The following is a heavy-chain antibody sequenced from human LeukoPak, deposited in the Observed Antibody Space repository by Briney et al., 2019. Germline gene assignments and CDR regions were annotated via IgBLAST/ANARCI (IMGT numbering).Heavy chain of an antibody. CDR2: IIPIFGTA. J-gene: IGHJ3*02. Sequence: ASVKVSCKASGGTFSSYAISWVRQAPGQGLEWMGGIIPIFGTANYAQKFQGRVTITADESTSTAYMELSSLRSEDTAVYYCARGRDGKGSFDIWGQGTMVTVSS. V-gene: IGHV1-69*13. D-gene: IGHD5-24*01. CDR1: GGTFSSYA. CDR3: ARGRDGKGSFDI.